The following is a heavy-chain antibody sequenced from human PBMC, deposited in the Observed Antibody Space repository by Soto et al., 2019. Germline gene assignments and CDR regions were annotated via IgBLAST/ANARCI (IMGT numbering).Heavy chain of an antibody. CDR1: GLSLNMKEMG. Sequence: PKLGNATQSVTLKCTFSGLSLNMKEMGVGWIRQPPGKALEWLALIYWDDDKRYSPSLKSRLTITKDTSKNQVVLTMTDMDPVDTGTYYCAYSGVAAPFPYWGQGILVTVSS. CDR2: IYWDDDK. V-gene: IGHV2-5*02. CDR3: AYSGVAAPFPY. J-gene: IGHJ4*02. D-gene: IGHD3-3*01.